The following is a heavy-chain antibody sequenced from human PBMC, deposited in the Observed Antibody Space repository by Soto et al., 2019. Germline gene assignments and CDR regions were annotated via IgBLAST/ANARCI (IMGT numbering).Heavy chain of an antibody. CDR2: MYWDEDK. D-gene: IGHD4-17*01. CDR1: GFSLSTTGVG. J-gene: IGHJ3*02. Sequence: QITLKESGPTLVNPTQPLTLTCTFSGFSLSTTGVGVGWFRQPPGQALEWLAVMYWDEDKWYRPSLKTRLTITKDTGKKQVVLTMTNMDPVDTATDYCARREAVTYAREMWGQGTMGTVSS. CDR3: ARREAVTYAREM. V-gene: IGHV2-5*02.